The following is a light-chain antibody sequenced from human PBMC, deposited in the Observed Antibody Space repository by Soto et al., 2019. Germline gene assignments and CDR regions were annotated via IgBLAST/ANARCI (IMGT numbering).Light chain of an antibody. V-gene: IGKV3-20*01. Sequence: EVVLTQSPGTLSLSPGERATLSCRASQSVSNNYCAWYQQKPGQAPRLLIFGSSDRATGIPDRFSGSGSGTDFTLTISRLEPEDFAVYYCQQYGSSPPYTFGQGTKLDIK. CDR3: QQYGSSPPYT. J-gene: IGKJ2*01. CDR1: QSVSNNY. CDR2: GSS.